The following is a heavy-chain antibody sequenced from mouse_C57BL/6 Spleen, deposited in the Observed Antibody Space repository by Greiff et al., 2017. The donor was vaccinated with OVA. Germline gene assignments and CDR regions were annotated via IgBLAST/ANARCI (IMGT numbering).Heavy chain of an antibody. Sequence: QVHVKQSGAELVKPGASVKISCKASGYTFTDYYINWVKQRPGQGLEWIGKIGPGSGSTYYNEKFKGKATLTADKSSSTAYMQLSSLTSEDSAVYFCARFHYDYDHYAMDYWGQGTSVTVSS. CDR3: ARFHYDYDHYAMDY. V-gene: IGHV1-77*01. CDR2: IGPGSGST. J-gene: IGHJ4*01. D-gene: IGHD2-4*01. CDR1: GYTFTDYY.